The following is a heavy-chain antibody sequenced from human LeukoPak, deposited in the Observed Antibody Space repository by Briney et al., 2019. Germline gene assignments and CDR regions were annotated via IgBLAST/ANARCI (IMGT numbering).Heavy chain of an antibody. J-gene: IGHJ5*02. V-gene: IGHV3-30-3*01. CDR3: AREDSSFRFDP. Sequence: PGGSLRLSCAASGFPFSSYAMHWVRQAPGEGLEWVAVISYDGSTKYYADSVKGRFTISRDNSKNTLYLQMNSLRAEDTAVYYCAREDSSFRFDPWGQGTLVTVSS. CDR2: ISYDGSTK. CDR1: GFPFSSYA. D-gene: IGHD3-16*02.